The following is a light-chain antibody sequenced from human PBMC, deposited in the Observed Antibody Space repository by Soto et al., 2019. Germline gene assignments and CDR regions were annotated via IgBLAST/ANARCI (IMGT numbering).Light chain of an antibody. CDR1: SNDVGGFDF. CDR2: EVS. J-gene: IGLJ3*02. Sequence: QSVLTQPASVSGSPGQSITIPCTGTSNDVGGFDFVSWYQQHPGKAPKVIIYEVSNRPSGVSDRFSGSKSGNTASLTISGLQAEDEADYYCNSYTSTSARVFGGGTKVTVL. V-gene: IGLV2-14*01. CDR3: NSYTSTSARV.